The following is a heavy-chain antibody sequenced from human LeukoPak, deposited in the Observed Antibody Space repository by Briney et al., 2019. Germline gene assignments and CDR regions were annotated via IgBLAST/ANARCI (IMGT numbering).Heavy chain of an antibody. CDR1: GYTFTSYY. CDR2: INPGGGST. V-gene: IGHV1-46*01. Sequence: GASVKVSCKASGYTFTSYYMHWVRQAPGQGLEWMGIINPGGGSTSYAQKFQGRVTMTRDMSTSTVYMELSSLRSEDTAVYYCARTTEGYCSSTRCYGFDYYYYMDVWGKGTTVTISS. J-gene: IGHJ6*03. D-gene: IGHD2-2*01. CDR3: ARTTEGYCSSTRCYGFDYYYYMDV.